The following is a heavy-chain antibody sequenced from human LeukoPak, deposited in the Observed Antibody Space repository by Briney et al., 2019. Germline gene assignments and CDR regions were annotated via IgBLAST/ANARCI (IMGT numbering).Heavy chain of an antibody. CDR1: GFTFSNYW. V-gene: IGHV3-66*01. J-gene: IGHJ4*02. CDR3: ARGSVKEGVIDY. D-gene: IGHD4-17*01. CDR2: IYSGGDT. Sequence: GGSLRLSCAASGFTFSNYWMSWVRQAPGKGLEWVSVIYSGGDTYYADSVKGRFTISRDNSKNTLYLQMNSLRAEDTAVYYCARGSVKEGVIDYWGQGTLVTVSS.